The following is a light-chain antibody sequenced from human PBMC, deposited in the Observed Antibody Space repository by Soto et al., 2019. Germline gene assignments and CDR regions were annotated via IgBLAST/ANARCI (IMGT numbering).Light chain of an antibody. Sequence: DLVMTQSRLSLPVTPGEPASISCRSSQSLLHSNGYNYLDWYLQKPGQSPQLLIYLGSNRASGVPDRFSGSGSGTDFTLKISRVEAEDVGVYYCMQALQTPYTFGQGTKLEIK. V-gene: IGKV2-28*01. CDR1: QSLLHSNGYNY. CDR2: LGS. J-gene: IGKJ2*01. CDR3: MQALQTPYT.